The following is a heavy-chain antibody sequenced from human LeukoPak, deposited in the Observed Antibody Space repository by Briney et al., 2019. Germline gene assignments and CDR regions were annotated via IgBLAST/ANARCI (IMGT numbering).Heavy chain of an antibody. CDR2: IYYSGST. Sequence: SETLSLTCTVSGGSISSSSYYWGWIRQPPGKGLEWVGSIYYSGSTYYNASLKSRATISVDTSKTQFSLKLSSVTAADTAVYYCARLGLRFLEWLSRGVYWGQGTLVTVSS. D-gene: IGHD3-3*01. J-gene: IGHJ4*02. V-gene: IGHV4-39*01. CDR3: ARLGLRFLEWLSRGVY. CDR1: GGSISSSSYY.